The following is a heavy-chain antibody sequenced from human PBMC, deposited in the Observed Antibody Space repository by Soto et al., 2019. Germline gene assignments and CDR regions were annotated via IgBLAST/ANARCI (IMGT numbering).Heavy chain of an antibody. V-gene: IGHV3-7*03. CDR2: IKQDGSEK. Sequence: GGSLRLSCAASGFSFSSCAMSWVRQAPGKGLEWVANIKQDGSEKYYVDSVKGRFTISRDNAKNSLYLQMNSLRAEDTAVYYCARGAYLEWLLLAYWGQGTLVTVSS. CDR1: GFSFSSCA. J-gene: IGHJ4*02. CDR3: ARGAYLEWLLLAY. D-gene: IGHD3-3*01.